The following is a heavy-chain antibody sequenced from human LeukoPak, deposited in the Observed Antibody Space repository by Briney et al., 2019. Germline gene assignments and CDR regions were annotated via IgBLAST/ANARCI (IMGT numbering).Heavy chain of an antibody. D-gene: IGHD6-6*01. CDR1: GFTFSSYS. CDR2: ISSSRNDI. Sequence: KSGGSLRLSCAASGFTFSSYSFNWVRQAPGKGLEWVSSISSSRNDIYYADSVKGRFTISRDNAKSPLYLQMNSLRAEDTAVYYCASGYSRSSNDYWGQGTLVTVSS. CDR3: ASGYSRSSNDY. J-gene: IGHJ4*02. V-gene: IGHV3-21*01.